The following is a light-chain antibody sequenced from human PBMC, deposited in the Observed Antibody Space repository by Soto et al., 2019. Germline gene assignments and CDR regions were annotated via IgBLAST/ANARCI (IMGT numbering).Light chain of an antibody. CDR2: GAS. Sequence: DIVLTQSPGTLSLSPGERATLSCRSSQSVSSAYILWFQQKPGQAPRLLIYGASYRAACIPDRFGGSGSGTDFTLTISRLEPEDFAVYYCHQFGISPYTFGQGTKLEIK. J-gene: IGKJ2*01. CDR1: QSVSSAY. V-gene: IGKV3-20*01. CDR3: HQFGISPYT.